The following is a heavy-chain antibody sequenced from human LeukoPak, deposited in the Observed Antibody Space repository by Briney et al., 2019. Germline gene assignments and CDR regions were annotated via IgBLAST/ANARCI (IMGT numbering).Heavy chain of an antibody. Sequence: SETLSLTCTVSGGSISSSSYYWGWIRQPPGKGLEWIGSIYYSGSTYYNPSLKSRVTISVDTSKNQFSLKLSSVTAAGTAVYYCARLRRITMVRGVIDYWGQGTLVTVSS. CDR2: IYYSGST. CDR1: GGSISSSSYY. D-gene: IGHD3-10*01. J-gene: IGHJ4*02. CDR3: ARLRRITMVRGVIDY. V-gene: IGHV4-39*01.